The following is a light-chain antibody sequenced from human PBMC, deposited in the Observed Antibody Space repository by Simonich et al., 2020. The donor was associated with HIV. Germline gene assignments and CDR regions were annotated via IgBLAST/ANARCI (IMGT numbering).Light chain of an antibody. CDR3: QKYNSAPFT. J-gene: IGKJ5*01. V-gene: IGKV4-1*01. CDR1: QSVLYSSNNKNY. Sequence: DIVMTQSPDSLAVSLGERATINCKSSQSVLYSSNNKNYLAWYQQKPGQPPKLLIYWASTRESGVPDRFSGSGSGTDFTLTISSLQPEDVSTYYCQKYNSAPFTFGQGTRLEMK. CDR2: WAS.